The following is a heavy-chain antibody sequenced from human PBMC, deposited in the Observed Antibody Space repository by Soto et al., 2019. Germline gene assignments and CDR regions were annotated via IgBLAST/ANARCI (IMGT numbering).Heavy chain of an antibody. CDR1: GFTFSSYS. Sequence: GGSLRLSCAASGFTFSSYSMNWVRQAPGKGLEWVSSISSSSSYIYYADSVKGRFTISRDNAKNSLYLQMNSLRAEDTAVYYCVLTRGGSYDAFDIWGQGTMVTVSS. CDR2: ISSSSSYI. V-gene: IGHV3-21*01. CDR3: VLTRGGSYDAFDI. J-gene: IGHJ3*02. D-gene: IGHD3-16*01.